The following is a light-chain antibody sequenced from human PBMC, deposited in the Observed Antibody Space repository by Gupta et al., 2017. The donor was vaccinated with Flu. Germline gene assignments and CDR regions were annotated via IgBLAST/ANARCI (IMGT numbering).Light chain of an antibody. J-gene: IGKJ1*01. CDR3: QQNYNSSWT. V-gene: IGKV1-39*01. CDR2: AAS. CDR1: QSINKY. Sequence: IHLTQSPSSLSASVSDRVTNTLLASQSINKYVNWYQHKPGKAPKLLVYAASSLQSGVPSRFSGSGSGTDFTLTISTLQPEDFATYFCQQNYNSSWTFGQGTKVEI.